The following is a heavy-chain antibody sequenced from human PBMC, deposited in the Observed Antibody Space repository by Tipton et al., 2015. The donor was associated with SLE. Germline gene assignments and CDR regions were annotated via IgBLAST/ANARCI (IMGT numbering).Heavy chain of an antibody. V-gene: IGHV3-9*01. J-gene: IGHJ4*02. CDR2: ISWNSGGI. CDR1: GFTFDDYA. CDR3: ATEEGDGRHFDN. D-gene: IGHD5-24*01. Sequence: SLRLSCAASGFTFDDYAMHWVRQAPGKGLEWVSGISWNSGGIGYADSVKGRFTISRDDSKNTLYLQMNSLRAEDTAVYYRATEEGDGRHFDNWGQGTLVSVSS.